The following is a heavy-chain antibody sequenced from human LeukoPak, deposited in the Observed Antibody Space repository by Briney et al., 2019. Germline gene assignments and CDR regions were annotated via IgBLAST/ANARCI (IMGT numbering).Heavy chain of an antibody. CDR2: INTDGSAA. Sequence: GGSLRLSCAASGFTFSNSWMHWVRQAPGKGLVRVSHINTDGSAATYGDPAKGRFTVSRDNAKNTLFLQMSSLRVEDTGAYYCARGTAITAGIDYWGQGTLVTVSS. D-gene: IGHD6-13*01. J-gene: IGHJ4*02. CDR3: ARGTAITAGIDY. CDR1: GFTFSNSW. V-gene: IGHV3-74*01.